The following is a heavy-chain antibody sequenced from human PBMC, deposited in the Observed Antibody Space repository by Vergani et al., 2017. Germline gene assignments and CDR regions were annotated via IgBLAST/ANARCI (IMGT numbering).Heavy chain of an antibody. Sequence: VQLLESWGGLVQPGGSLRLTCAASEFTFSNYAMNWVRQAPGKGLEWVSGISGSGVCAYYTDSVEGRFTISRDNSKNILFLQMNNLRTEDTAIYYCAKHYFVTENYFFDYWGQGTLVTVAS. J-gene: IGHJ4*02. D-gene: IGHD3-9*01. CDR1: EFTFSNYA. V-gene: IGHV3-23*01. CDR2: ISGSGVCA. CDR3: AKHYFVTENYFFDY.